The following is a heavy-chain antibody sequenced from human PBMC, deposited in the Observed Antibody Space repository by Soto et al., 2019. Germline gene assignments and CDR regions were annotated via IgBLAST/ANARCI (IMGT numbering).Heavy chain of an antibody. J-gene: IGHJ4*02. D-gene: IGHD1-1*01. V-gene: IGHV1-3*01. CDR3: ASVGTITPSGGAY. Sequence: QVQLVQSGAEVKKPGASVKVSCKASGYTFTSYAMHWVRQAPGQRREWMGWINAGNGNTKYSQKFQGRVTITRDTSASTAYMELSSLRSDDTAVYYCASVGTITPSGGAYWGQGTLVTVSS. CDR1: GYTFTSYA. CDR2: INAGNGNT.